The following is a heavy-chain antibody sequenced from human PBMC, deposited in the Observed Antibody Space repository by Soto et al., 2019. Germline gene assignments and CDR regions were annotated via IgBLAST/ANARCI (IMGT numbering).Heavy chain of an antibody. D-gene: IGHD3-10*01. CDR2: ISWNSDNA. Sequence: SGGSLRLSCAASGFTFDDYAMHWVRQAPGKGLEWVSGISWNSDNAGYADSVKGRFTISRDNSKNTLYLQMNSLRAEDTAVYYCAKDSTGYYGSGSYLYYFDYWGQGTLVTVSS. CDR3: AKDSTGYYGSGSYLYYFDY. V-gene: IGHV3-9*01. CDR1: GFTFDDYA. J-gene: IGHJ4*02.